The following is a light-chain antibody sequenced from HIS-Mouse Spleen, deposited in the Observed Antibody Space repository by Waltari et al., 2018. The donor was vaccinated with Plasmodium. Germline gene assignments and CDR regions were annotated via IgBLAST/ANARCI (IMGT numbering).Light chain of an antibody. CDR2: DVS. CDR1: SSDVGGYNY. J-gene: IGLJ1*01. CDR3: CSYAGSYTFV. V-gene: IGLV2-11*01. Sequence: QSALTQPRSVSGSPGQSVTISCTGTSSDVGGYNYVSWYQQHPGKAPKRRIYDVSKRPSGVPDRFSGSKSGNTASLTISGLQAEDEADYYCCSYAGSYTFVFGTGTKVTVL.